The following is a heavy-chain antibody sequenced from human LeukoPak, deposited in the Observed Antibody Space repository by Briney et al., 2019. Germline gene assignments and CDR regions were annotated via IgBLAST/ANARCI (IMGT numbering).Heavy chain of an antibody. J-gene: IGHJ6*03. D-gene: IGHD1-26*01. CDR3: ARGRRVVGATGYYYYYMDV. CDR2: INHSGST. Sequence: SETLSLTCAVYGGSFSGYYWSWIRQPPGKGLEWIGEINHSGSTNYNPSLKSRVTISVDTSKNQFSLKLSSVTAADTAVYYCARGRRVVGATGYYYYYMDVWGKGTTVTVSS. V-gene: IGHV4-34*01. CDR1: GGSFSGYY.